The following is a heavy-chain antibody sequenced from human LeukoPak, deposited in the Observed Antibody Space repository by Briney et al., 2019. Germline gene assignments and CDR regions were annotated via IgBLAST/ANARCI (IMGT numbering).Heavy chain of an antibody. Sequence: SETLSLTCNVTDGSISSYHWSWIRQPPGKGLQWLGYIFHSGSPHYNPSLKSRLTLSLDTSRSQISLKLDSVTAADTAVYFCARHSQSYGPYNWFDPWDQGALVTVSS. CDR3: ARHSQSYGPYNWFDP. D-gene: IGHD3-16*01. V-gene: IGHV4-59*08. J-gene: IGHJ5*01. CDR1: DGSISSYH. CDR2: IFHSGSP.